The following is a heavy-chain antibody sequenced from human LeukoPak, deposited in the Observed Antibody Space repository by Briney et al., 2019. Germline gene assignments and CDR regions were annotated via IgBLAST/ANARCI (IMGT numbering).Heavy chain of an antibody. J-gene: IGHJ6*03. Sequence: SETLSLTCAVYGGSFSGYYWSWIRQPPGKGLEWIGEINHSGGTNYNPSLKSRVTISVDTSKNQFSLKLSSVTAADTAVYYCASIGEFYMDVWGKGTTVTISS. D-gene: IGHD3-10*01. V-gene: IGHV4-34*01. CDR2: INHSGGT. CDR3: ASIGEFYMDV. CDR1: GGSFSGYY.